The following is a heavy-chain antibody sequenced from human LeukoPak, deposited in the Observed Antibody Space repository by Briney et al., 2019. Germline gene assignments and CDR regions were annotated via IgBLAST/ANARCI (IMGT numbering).Heavy chain of an antibody. Sequence: ASVKVSCKVSGYTLTELSMHWVRQAPGKGLEWMGSFDPEDGETISAQKLQGRVTMTTDTSTSTAYMELRSLRSDDTAVYYCARVRYQLRFDPWGQGTLVTVSS. J-gene: IGHJ5*02. CDR2: FDPEDGET. D-gene: IGHD2-2*01. CDR1: GYTLTELS. CDR3: ARVRYQLRFDP. V-gene: IGHV1-24*01.